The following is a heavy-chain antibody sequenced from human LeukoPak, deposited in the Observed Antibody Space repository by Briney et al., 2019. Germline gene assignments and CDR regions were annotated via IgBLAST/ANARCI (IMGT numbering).Heavy chain of an antibody. CDR1: GFTFSSYS. V-gene: IGHV3-48*04. CDR3: ASTRQGRRSYRGHY. CDR2: ISSSSSTI. D-gene: IGHD3-16*02. Sequence: GGSLRLSCAASGFTFSSYSMNWVRQAPGKGLEWVSYISSSSSTIYYADSVKGRFTISRDNAKNSLYLQMNSLRAEDTAVYYCASTRQGRRSYRGHYWGQGTLVTVSS. J-gene: IGHJ4*02.